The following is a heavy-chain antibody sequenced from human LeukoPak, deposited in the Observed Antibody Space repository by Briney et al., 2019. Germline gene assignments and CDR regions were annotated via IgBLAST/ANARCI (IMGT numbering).Heavy chain of an antibody. D-gene: IGHD6-13*01. Sequence: PGGSLRLSCAASGFTFSSYGMHWVRQAPGKGLEWVAVISYDGSNKYYADSVKGRFTISRDNSKNTLYLQMNSLRAEDTAVYYCARASRERMFFDYWGQGTLVTVSS. J-gene: IGHJ4*02. CDR2: ISYDGSNK. CDR1: GFTFSSYG. CDR3: ARASRERMFFDY. V-gene: IGHV3-30*19.